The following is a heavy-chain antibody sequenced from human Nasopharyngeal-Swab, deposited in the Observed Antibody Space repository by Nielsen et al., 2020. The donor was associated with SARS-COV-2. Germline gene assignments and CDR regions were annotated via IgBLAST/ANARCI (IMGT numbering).Heavy chain of an antibody. CDR3: ARLFRDYYDSSGYYYYYYYMDV. CDR1: GFTFSSYS. CDR2: ISSSSSYI. V-gene: IGHV3-21*01. J-gene: IGHJ6*03. Sequence: GESLKISCAASGFTFSSYSMNWVRQAPGKGLEWVSSISSSSSYIYYADSVKGRFTISRDNAKNSLYLQMNSLRAEDTAVYYCARLFRDYYDSSGYYYYYYYMDVWGKGTTVTVSS. D-gene: IGHD3-22*01.